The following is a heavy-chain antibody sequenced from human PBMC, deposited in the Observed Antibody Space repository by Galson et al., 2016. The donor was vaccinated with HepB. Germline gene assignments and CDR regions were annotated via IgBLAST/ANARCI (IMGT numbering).Heavy chain of an antibody. CDR2: IFIGGNT. CDR3: ARHLPTPGTRGFDY. J-gene: IGHJ4*02. D-gene: IGHD6-13*01. Sequence: EPLSLTCVVSGGSITSANWWSWVRQPPGEGLEWIGEIFIGGNTHYNPSLDSRVTMSVDKSNNQFSLKLSYVTAADTAVYYCARHLPTPGTRGFDYWGQGTLVTVSS. CDR1: GGSITSANW. V-gene: IGHV4-4*02.